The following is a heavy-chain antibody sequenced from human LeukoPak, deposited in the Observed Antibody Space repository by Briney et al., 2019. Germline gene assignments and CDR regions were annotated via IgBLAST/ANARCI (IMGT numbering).Heavy chain of an antibody. CDR3: ATSWGPDTSAFRWGRDGMDV. D-gene: IGHD3-16*01. J-gene: IGHJ6*02. V-gene: IGHV3-23*01. CDR2: ISKSGDHT. CDR1: GFTFSSYG. Sequence: GGSLRLSCAASGFTFSSYGMHWVRQAPGKGLEWVSAISKSGDHTYYAASAKGRFTIYRDNSKNTQYLQMNSLRAEDTAVYYCATSWGPDTSAFRWGRDGMDVWGQGTTVIVS.